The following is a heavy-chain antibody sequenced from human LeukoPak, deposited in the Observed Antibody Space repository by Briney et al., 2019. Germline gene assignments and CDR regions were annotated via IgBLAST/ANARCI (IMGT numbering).Heavy chain of an antibody. CDR2: IAGSSGYI. J-gene: IGHJ4*02. V-gene: IGHV3-21*04. D-gene: IGHD3-10*01. Sequence: KPGGSLRLSCAASGFTFSSYTMNWVRQAPGKGLEWVSSIAGSSGYISYADSVKGRFTISRDNSKNTLYLQMNSLRAEDTAVYYCAKILWFGNKFDYWGQGTLVTVSS. CDR1: GFTFSSYT. CDR3: AKILWFGNKFDY.